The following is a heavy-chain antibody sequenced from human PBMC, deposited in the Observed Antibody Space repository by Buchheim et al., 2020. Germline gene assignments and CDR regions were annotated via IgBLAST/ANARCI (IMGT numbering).Heavy chain of an antibody. CDR3: AGDAGAKLDS. Sequence: QVQLQEAGPGLVKPSETLSLTCTVSGGSISSHYWSWIRQTPGKGLEWIGYINYSGSTNYNPSLKSRVTISVDTSKNQFSLKLSSVTAADMAVYYCAGDAGAKLDSWGQGTL. CDR1: GGSISSHY. V-gene: IGHV4-59*11. CDR2: INYSGST. D-gene: IGHD4-17*01. J-gene: IGHJ5*01.